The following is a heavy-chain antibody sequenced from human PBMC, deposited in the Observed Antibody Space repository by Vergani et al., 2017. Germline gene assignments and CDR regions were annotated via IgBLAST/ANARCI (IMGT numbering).Heavy chain of an antibody. J-gene: IGHJ5*02. CDR2: INTNTGNP. Sequence: QVQLVQSGAEVKKPGSSVKVSCKASGGTFSSYAISWVRQAPGQGLEWMGWINTNTGNPTYAQGFTGRFVFSLDTSVSTAYLQISSLKAEDTAVYYCARDRGPPHDVGFDPWGQGTLVTVSS. V-gene: IGHV7-4-1*02. CDR1: GGTFSSYA. CDR3: ARDRGPPHDVGFDP.